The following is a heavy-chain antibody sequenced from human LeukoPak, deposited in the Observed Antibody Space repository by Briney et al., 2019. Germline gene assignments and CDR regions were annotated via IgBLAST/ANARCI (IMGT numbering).Heavy chain of an antibody. D-gene: IGHD6-19*01. Sequence: PGGSLRLSCAASVFTFSFYAMHWVRQAPGKGLEWVALISYDGTNKYYADSVKGRFTISRETSKNTLFLQMNSLRAEDTAVYYCARARIRLGGGYAFDYWGQGTLVTVSS. CDR1: VFTFSFYA. CDR2: ISYDGTNK. J-gene: IGHJ4*02. CDR3: ARARIRLGGGYAFDY. V-gene: IGHV3-30-3*01.